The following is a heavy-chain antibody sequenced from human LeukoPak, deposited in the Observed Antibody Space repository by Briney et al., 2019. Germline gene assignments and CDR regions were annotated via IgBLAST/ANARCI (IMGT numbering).Heavy chain of an antibody. CDR2: ISYDGSNK. CDR1: GFTFSSYA. J-gene: IGHJ4*02. V-gene: IGHV3-30-3*01. D-gene: IGHD4-23*01. Sequence: QSGRSLRLSCAASGFTFSSYAMHWVRQAPGKGLEWVAVISYDGSNKYYADSVKGRFTISRDNSKNTLYLQMNSLRAEDTAVYYCAREYYGDNFYYFDYWGQGTLVTVSS. CDR3: AREYYGDNFYYFDY.